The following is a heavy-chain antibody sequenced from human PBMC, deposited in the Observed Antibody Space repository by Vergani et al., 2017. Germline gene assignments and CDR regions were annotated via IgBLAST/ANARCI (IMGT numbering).Heavy chain of an antibody. J-gene: IGHJ4*02. D-gene: IGHD3-22*01. CDR1: GFTFTAHG. V-gene: IGHV3-23*01. CDR3: AGPQGTSASYYGGFDY. Sequence: EVQLLESGGGSAQPGESLRLSCVSSGFTFTAHGLNWVRQAPGKGLEWVSGISGQNFRTHYADSVKGRFTISRDDSKNTVYLQMNSLTAEDTAIYYCAGPQGTSASYYGGFDYWGQGIRVTVSS. CDR2: ISGQNFRT.